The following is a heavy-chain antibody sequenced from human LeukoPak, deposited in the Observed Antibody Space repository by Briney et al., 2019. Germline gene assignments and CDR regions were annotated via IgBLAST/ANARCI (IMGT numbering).Heavy chain of an antibody. D-gene: IGHD2-15*01. CDR3: ARAIPFNCSGGSCSTGWAYYYYYYMDV. V-gene: IGHV4-61*02. CDR2: IYTSGST. CDR1: GGSISSGSYY. Sequence: SETLSLTCTVSGGSISSGSYYWSWIRQPAGKGLEWIGRIYTSGSTNYNPSLKSRVTISVDTSKNQFSLKLSSVTAADTAVYYCARAIPFNCSGGSCSTGWAYYYYYYMDVWGKGTTVTISS. J-gene: IGHJ6*03.